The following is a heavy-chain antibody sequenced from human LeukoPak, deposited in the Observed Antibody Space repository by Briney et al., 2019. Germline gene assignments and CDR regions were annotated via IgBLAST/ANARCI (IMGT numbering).Heavy chain of an antibody. CDR2: IYHSGST. V-gene: IGHV4-30-2*01. CDR1: GGSISSGGYS. CDR3: ARGYSYGRSFDY. D-gene: IGHD5-18*01. Sequence: PSETLSLTCAVSGGSISSGGYSWSCIRQPPGKGLEWIGYIYHSGSTYYNPSLKSRVTISVDRSKNQFSLKLSSVTAADTAVYYCARGYSYGRSFDYWGQGTLVTVSS. J-gene: IGHJ4*02.